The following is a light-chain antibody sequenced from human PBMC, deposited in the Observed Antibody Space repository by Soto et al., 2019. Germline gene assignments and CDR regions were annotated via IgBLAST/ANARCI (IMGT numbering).Light chain of an antibody. CDR2: DTS. Sequence: EIVLTQYPATVSLSPGERATLSCRASQSVSRYLAWYQQKPGQAPRLLIYDTSHRATGIPARFSGSGSGTDFTLTISSLEPEDFTVYYCQQRSSWPTFGGGTKVEIK. CDR1: QSVSRY. V-gene: IGKV3-11*01. J-gene: IGKJ4*01. CDR3: QQRSSWPT.